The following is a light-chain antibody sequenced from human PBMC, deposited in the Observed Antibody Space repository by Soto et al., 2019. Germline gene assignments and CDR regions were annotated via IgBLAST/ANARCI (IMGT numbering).Light chain of an antibody. CDR3: VQAVRAPFT. Sequence: DIVMTQSPLSLPVTPGEPASISCRSSQSLLHSTGFHYLDWYLQKPGQSPQLLIYKGSNRASGAPGRFSGSGSGADFTLNVIRVEADEVGVYSCVQAVRAPFTFGPGTKVDLK. CDR2: KGS. CDR1: QSLLHSTGFHY. V-gene: IGKV2-28*01. J-gene: IGKJ3*01.